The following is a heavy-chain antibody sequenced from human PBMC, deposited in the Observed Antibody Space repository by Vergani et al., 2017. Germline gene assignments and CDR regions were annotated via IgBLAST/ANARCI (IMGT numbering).Heavy chain of an antibody. CDR3: ASGGHSSENGGALQL. J-gene: IGHJ3*01. D-gene: IGHD3-16*01. Sequence: EVMLVQSGAEVKKPGESLKISCQAFGYIFSNFWIGWVRQRPGRGLEWMGIIYPGDSEVKSNPTFRGQVIFSVDTSVNTAYLQWRSLQASDTATYFCASGGHSSENGGALQLWGQGTNITVSS. CDR2: IYPGDSEV. V-gene: IGHV5-51*03. CDR1: GYIFSNFW.